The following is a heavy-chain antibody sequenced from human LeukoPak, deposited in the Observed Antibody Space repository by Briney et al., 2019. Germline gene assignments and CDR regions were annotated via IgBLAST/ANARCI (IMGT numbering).Heavy chain of an antibody. D-gene: IGHD6-19*01. CDR3: ARVARQWRDYYYYMDV. Sequence: PGASVKVSCKASGYTFTSYGISWVRQAPGQGLGWMGWISAYNGNTNYAQKLQGRVTMTTDTSTSTAYMELRSLRSDDTAVYYCARVARQWRDYYYYMDVWGKGTTVTISS. CDR2: ISAYNGNT. CDR1: GYTFTSYG. J-gene: IGHJ6*03. V-gene: IGHV1-18*01.